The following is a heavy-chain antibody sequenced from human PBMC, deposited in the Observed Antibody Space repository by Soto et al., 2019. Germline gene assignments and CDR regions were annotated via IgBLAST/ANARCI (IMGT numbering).Heavy chain of an antibody. V-gene: IGHV1-2*02. CDR3: ARDPDYGDYWGYFFDS. Sequence: ASVKVSCKTSGYTFAAYYIHWIRQAPGQGLEWMGWINPTSGGTVFAQNFQDRVTMTRDTSISTAYMELRRLNSDDTAVYYCARDPDYGDYWGYFFDSWGQGTPVTVS. CDR1: GYTFAAYY. CDR2: INPTSGGT. J-gene: IGHJ4*02. D-gene: IGHD4-17*01.